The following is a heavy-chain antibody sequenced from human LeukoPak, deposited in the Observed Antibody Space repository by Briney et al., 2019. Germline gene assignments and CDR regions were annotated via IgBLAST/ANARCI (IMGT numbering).Heavy chain of an antibody. J-gene: IGHJ4*02. Sequence: GGSLRLSCSASGFTFSRFWMSWVRQAPGKGLEWVSAISGSGGSTYYADSVKGRFTISRDNSKNTLYLQMNSLRAEDTAVYYCAKDSTYYDFWSGYYPDYFDYWGQGTLVTVSS. CDR3: AKDSTYYDFWSGYYPDYFDY. D-gene: IGHD3-3*01. CDR2: ISGSGGST. V-gene: IGHV3-23*01. CDR1: GFTFSRFW.